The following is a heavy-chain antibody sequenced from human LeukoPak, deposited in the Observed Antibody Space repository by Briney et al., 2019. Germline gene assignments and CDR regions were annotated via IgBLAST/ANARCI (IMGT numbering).Heavy chain of an antibody. CDR3: ATVTAMVSPFDH. CDR2: IYPGDSET. Sequence: GESLKISCKGSGYNFSRYWIAWVRQMPGKGLEWMRMIYPGDSETRYSPSFQGQVTMSADKSITTAYLQWSSLKASDTAMYYCATVTAMVSPFDHWGQGTLVTVAS. CDR1: GYNFSRYW. J-gene: IGHJ4*02. D-gene: IGHD5-18*01. V-gene: IGHV5-51*01.